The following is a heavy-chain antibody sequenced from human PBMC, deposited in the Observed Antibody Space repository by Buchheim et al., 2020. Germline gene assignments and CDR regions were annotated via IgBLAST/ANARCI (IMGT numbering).Heavy chain of an antibody. D-gene: IGHD2-21*02. CDR3: ARDPKGDHLGAYEF. J-gene: IGHJ3*01. CDR2: INVNGVDT. CDR1: GFTFSRYC. V-gene: IGHV3-23*01. Sequence: EVQQLESGGGLVQPGGSLRLSCAASGFTFSRYCVVWVRQAPGKGLEWVSGINVNGVDTHYADSVKGRFTISRDNSKNTLYLQMNSLRVDDTAVYDCARDPKGDHLGAYEFWGQET.